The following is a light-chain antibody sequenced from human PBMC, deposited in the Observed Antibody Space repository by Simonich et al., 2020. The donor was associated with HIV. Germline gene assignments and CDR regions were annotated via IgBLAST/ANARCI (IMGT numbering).Light chain of an antibody. CDR3: QQSYSTPIT. V-gene: IGKV1-5*03. CDR2: KAS. Sequence: DIQMTQSSSILSASVGDRVTITCRARQSISSWLAWYQQKPGKAPKLLIYKASSLESGVPSRFSGSGSGTDFTLTISSLQPEDFATYYCQQSYSTPITFGQGTRLEIK. CDR1: QSISSW. J-gene: IGKJ5*01.